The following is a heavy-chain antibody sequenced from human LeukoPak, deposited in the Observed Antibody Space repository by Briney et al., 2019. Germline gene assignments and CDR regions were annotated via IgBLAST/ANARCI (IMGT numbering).Heavy chain of an antibody. J-gene: IGHJ4*02. Sequence: GASVKISCQGSGYSFTSYWITWVRQMPGKGLEGMGMIAPTDSYTNYSPSFQGHVTISVDKSISTAYLQWSSLKASDTAMYFCASGSGTYSPDYWGQGTLVTVSS. CDR2: IAPTDSYT. CDR3: ASGSGTYSPDY. V-gene: IGHV5-10-1*01. CDR1: GYSFTSYW. D-gene: IGHD3-10*01.